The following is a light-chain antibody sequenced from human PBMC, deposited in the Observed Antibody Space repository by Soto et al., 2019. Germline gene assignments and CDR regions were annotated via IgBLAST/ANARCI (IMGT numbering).Light chain of an antibody. CDR2: GAS. CDR1: QSVSSN. Sequence: EIVMTQSPATLSVSPGERATLSCRASQSVSSNLAWYQQKPGQAPRLLIYGASTRATGIPARFSGSGSGTEFTLTISSLQSEDFAVYYCQQYNNSPPLTFGRGTKVEIK. V-gene: IGKV3-15*01. J-gene: IGKJ4*01. CDR3: QQYNNSPPLT.